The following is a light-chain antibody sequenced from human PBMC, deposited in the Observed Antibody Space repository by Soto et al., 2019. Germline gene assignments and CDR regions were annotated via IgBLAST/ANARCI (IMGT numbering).Light chain of an antibody. J-gene: IGKJ2*01. V-gene: IGKV1-6*01. CDR1: QDIRND. Sequence: AIQMTQSPSSPSASVGDRVTITCRASQDIRNDLGWYQQKPGKAPKLLIYAASSLQSGVPSRFSGSGSGTDFTLTISSLQPEDFAAYYCLQHSNFPFTFGQGTKLQIK. CDR2: AAS. CDR3: LQHSNFPFT.